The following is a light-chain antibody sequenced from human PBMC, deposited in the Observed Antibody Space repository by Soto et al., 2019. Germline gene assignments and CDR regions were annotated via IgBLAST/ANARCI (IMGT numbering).Light chain of an antibody. CDR3: ASWSDSLNAYV. J-gene: IGLJ1*01. V-gene: IGLV1-47*02. CDR2: STN. Sequence: QLVLTQPPSASGTPGQRVTISCSGSNSNVGSNYVYWYQQLPGTAPKLLIYSTNQRPSGVPDRFSGSKSGTSASLAISGLRSEDDADYYCASWSDSLNAYVFGAGTKLTVL. CDR1: NSNVGSNY.